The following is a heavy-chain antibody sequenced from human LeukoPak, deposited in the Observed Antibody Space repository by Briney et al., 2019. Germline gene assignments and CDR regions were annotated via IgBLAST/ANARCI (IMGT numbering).Heavy chain of an antibody. CDR3: AKHPEYSSGWYGNYFDY. CDR2: ISGSGGST. CDR1: GFTFSSDA. J-gene: IGHJ4*02. V-gene: IGHV3-23*01. Sequence: PGGSLRLSCEVSGFTFSSDAMSWVRQAPGKGLEWVSAISGSGGSTYYADSVKGRFTISRDNSKNTLYLQMNSLRAEDTAVYYCAKHPEYSSGWYGNYFDYWGQGTLVTVSS. D-gene: IGHD6-19*01.